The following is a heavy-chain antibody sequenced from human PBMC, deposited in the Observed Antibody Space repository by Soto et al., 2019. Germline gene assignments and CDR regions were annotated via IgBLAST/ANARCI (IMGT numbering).Heavy chain of an antibody. CDR2: ISAYNGNT. CDR1: GYTFTSYG. V-gene: IGHV1-18*01. CDR3: ARDIVAGLVDIVATNPGY. Sequence: QVQLVQSGAEVKKPGASVKVSCKASGYTFTSYGISWMRQAPGQGLEWMGWISAYNGNTNYAQKLQGRVTMTTDTSTSTAYMELRSLRSDDTAVYYCARDIVAGLVDIVATNPGYWGQGTLVTVSS. J-gene: IGHJ4*02. D-gene: IGHD5-12*01.